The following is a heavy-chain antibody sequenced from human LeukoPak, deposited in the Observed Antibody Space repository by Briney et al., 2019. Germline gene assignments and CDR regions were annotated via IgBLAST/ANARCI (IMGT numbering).Heavy chain of an antibody. V-gene: IGHV1-24*01. CDR1: GYTLTELS. CDR3: ATVSF. CDR2: VDPDDGET. Sequence: GASVKVSCKVSGYTLTELSMHWVRQAPGKGLAWMGGVDPDDGETIYAQRFQGRVTMTEDTSTDTADMDLSSLRSEDTAGYYCATVSFWGQGTLVTVSS. J-gene: IGHJ4*02. D-gene: IGHD2/OR15-2a*01.